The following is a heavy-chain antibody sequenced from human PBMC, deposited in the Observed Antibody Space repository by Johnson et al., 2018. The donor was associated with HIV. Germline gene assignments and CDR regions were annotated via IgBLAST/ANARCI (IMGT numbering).Heavy chain of an antibody. CDR1: GFTFNNAW. D-gene: IGHD2-2*01. CDR3: SREVYQMTAFDI. CDR2: IKSKTDGGAT. V-gene: IGHV3-15*01. J-gene: IGHJ3*02. Sequence: EMQLVESGGGLVQPGGSLRLSCAASGFTFNNAWMSWVRQAPGKGLEWVGHIKSKTDGGATDYPAPVKDRFTISRDDSKNTLYLQINSLKTDDTGVYYCSREVYQMTAFDIWGQGTMVTVSS.